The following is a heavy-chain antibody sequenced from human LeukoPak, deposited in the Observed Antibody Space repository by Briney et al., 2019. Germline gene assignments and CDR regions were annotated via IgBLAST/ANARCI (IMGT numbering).Heavy chain of an antibody. CDR2: INPNSGGA. D-gene: IGHD3-22*01. J-gene: IGHJ6*02. Sequence: GASVKVSCKASGYTFTGYYMHWVRQAPGQGLEWMGWINPNSGGANYAQKFQGRVTMTRDTSISTAYMELRSLRSDDTAVYYCARENYYDSSGYPLDYYYYGMDVWGQGTTVTVSS. CDR3: ARENYYDSSGYPLDYYYYGMDV. V-gene: IGHV1-2*02. CDR1: GYTFTGYY.